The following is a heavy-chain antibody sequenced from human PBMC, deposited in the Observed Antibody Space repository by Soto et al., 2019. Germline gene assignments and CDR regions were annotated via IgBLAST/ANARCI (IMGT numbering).Heavy chain of an antibody. V-gene: IGHV5-51*01. Sequence: GESLKISCKVSGYTITNYLIGGVRQMPGKGLEWMGIVYPGDSDTRYSPSFQGQVTISVDRSIGTAYLQWSSLKASDTAMYYCGRLAVAGTEDYFYYWGQRPPVTVAS. J-gene: IGHJ4*02. CDR3: GRLAVAGTEDYFYY. CDR1: GYTITNYL. D-gene: IGHD6-19*01. CDR2: VYPGDSDT.